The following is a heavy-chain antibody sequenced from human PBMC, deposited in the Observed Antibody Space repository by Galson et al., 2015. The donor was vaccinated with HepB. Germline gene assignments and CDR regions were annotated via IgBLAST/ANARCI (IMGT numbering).Heavy chain of an antibody. D-gene: IGHD6-19*01. V-gene: IGHV3-7*03. Sequence: SLRLSCAASGFTFSDYWMSWVRQAPGKGLEWVANIWQEENEDHYVDSVKGRFTISRDNARNSLYLQMNNLRVEDTAVYYCARDWGWYRADYWGQGTLVSVSS. J-gene: IGHJ4*02. CDR2: IWQEENED. CDR3: ARDWGWYRADY. CDR1: GFTFSDYW.